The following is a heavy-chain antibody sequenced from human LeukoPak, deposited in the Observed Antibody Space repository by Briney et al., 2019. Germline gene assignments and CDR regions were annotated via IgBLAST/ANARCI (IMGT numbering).Heavy chain of an antibody. Sequence: SSETLSLTCTVSGGSISSGDYYWSWIRQPPGKGLEWIGYIYYSGSTYYNPSLKSRVTISVDTSKNQFSLKLSSVTAADTAVYYCAREEASPAAAGTRDAFDIWGQGTMVTVSS. CDR2: IYYSGST. V-gene: IGHV4-30-4*01. D-gene: IGHD6-13*01. CDR3: AREEASPAAAGTRDAFDI. J-gene: IGHJ3*02. CDR1: GGSISSGDYY.